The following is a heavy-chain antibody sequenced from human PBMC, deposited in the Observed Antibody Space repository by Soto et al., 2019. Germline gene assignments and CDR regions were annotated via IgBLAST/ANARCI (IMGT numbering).Heavy chain of an antibody. Sequence: ETLSLTCSVSGYSVTSSDYYWAWIRQPPGKGLEWIGSMFYSGLTYYNPSLKSRVTLSVDTSKNQFSVRLNSVTAADTAVYYCAPLSVSLSCPYGIHVWGQGTTVTVSS. J-gene: IGHJ6*02. V-gene: IGHV4-39*01. D-gene: IGHD3-16*01. CDR3: APLSVSLSCPYGIHV. CDR1: GYSVTSSDYY. CDR2: MFYSGLT.